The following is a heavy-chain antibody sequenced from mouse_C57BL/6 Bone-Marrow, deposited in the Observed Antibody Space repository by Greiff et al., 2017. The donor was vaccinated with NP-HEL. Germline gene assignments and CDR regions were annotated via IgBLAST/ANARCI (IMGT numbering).Heavy chain of an antibody. CDR3: AKNNWAWFAY. CDR1: GFSLTSYG. Sequence: QVQLQQSGPGLVQPSQSLSITCTVSGFSLTSYGVHWVRQSPGKGLEWLGVIWRGGSTDYNAAFMSRLSITQDNSQGQVFFKKKRLQADDTAIYYCAKNNWAWFAYWGQGTLVTVSA. CDR2: IWRGGST. J-gene: IGHJ3*01. V-gene: IGHV2-5*01. D-gene: IGHD4-1*02.